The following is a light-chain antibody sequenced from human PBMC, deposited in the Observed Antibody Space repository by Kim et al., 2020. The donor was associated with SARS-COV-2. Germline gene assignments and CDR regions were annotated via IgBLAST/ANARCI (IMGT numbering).Light chain of an antibody. CDR2: KDS. V-gene: IGLV3-25*03. Sequence: SPGQTARINCSGDELPKQFAYWYQQKPGQAPVMVIYKDSQRPSGIPERFSGSNSGTTVTLTISGVQAEDEGDYYCQSADSSGTYVVFGGGTQLTVL. CDR1: ELPKQF. CDR3: QSADSSGTYVV. J-gene: IGLJ2*01.